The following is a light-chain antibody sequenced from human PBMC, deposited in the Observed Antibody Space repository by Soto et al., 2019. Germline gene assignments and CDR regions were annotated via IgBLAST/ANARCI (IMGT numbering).Light chain of an antibody. CDR1: QDIANF. Sequence: ILMTQSPSSLSAFVGDRVTITCRASQDIANFLAWYQQKPGKVPKLLIYAASTLQSEYPSRFSGSGSGTDFTLTISSLQPEDVATYYCQKYNSAPLTFGGGTKVDIK. V-gene: IGKV1-27*01. CDR3: QKYNSAPLT. J-gene: IGKJ4*01. CDR2: AAS.